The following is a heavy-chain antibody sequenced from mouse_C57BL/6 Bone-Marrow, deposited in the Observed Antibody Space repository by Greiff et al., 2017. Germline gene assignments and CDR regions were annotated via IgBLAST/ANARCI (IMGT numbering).Heavy chain of an antibody. CDR1: GYTFTSYW. CDR2: IDPSDSYT. D-gene: IGHD2-4*01. J-gene: IGHJ3*01. CDR3: ARDYDPAWFAY. Sequence: QVQLQQPGAELVMPGASVKLSCKASGYTFTSYWMHWVKQRPGQGLEWIGEIDPSDSYTNYNQKFKGKSTLTVDKSSSTAYMQLSSLPSEDSAVYYCARDYDPAWFAYWGQGTLVTVSA. V-gene: IGHV1-69*01.